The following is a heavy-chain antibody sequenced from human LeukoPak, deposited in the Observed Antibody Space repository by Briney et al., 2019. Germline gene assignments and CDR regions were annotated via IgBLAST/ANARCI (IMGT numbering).Heavy chain of an antibody. CDR3: ASTREMYCSGGSCYEGGFDY. D-gene: IGHD2-15*01. CDR2: ISAYNGNT. J-gene: IGHJ4*02. CDR1: GYTFTSYG. Sequence: ASVKVSCKASGYTFTSYGISWVRQAPGQGLEWMGWISAYNGNTNYAQKLQGRVTMTTDTSASTAYMELRSLRSDDTAVYYCASTREMYCSGGSCYEGGFDYWGQGTLVTVSS. V-gene: IGHV1-18*01.